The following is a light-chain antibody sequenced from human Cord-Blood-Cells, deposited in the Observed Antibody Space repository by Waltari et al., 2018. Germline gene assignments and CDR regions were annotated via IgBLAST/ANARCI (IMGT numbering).Light chain of an antibody. V-gene: IGLV2-14*01. CDR3: SSYTSSSTWV. CDR2: DVS. J-gene: IGLJ3*02. Sequence: QSALTQPASVSGSPGQSITISCTGTSSDVGGYNYVSCYQRHPGKAPKLMIYDVSKRPSGVSNRFSGARSGNTASLTISGLQAEDEADYYCSSYTSSSTWVFGGGTKLTVL. CDR1: SSDVGGYNY.